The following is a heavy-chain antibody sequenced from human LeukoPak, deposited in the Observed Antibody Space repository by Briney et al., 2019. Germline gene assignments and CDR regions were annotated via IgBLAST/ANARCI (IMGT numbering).Heavy chain of an antibody. J-gene: IGHJ4*02. Sequence: PSETLSLTCAVSGYSISSGYYWGWIRQPPGKGLDWIGSISHSGSTYYSPSLRSRVTISIDTSKNQFSLRLNSVTATDTAVYYCARVGGYSYGNYYFNYWGQGTLVTASS. CDR1: GYSISSGYY. V-gene: IGHV4-38-2*01. CDR3: ARVGGYSYGNYYFNY. CDR2: ISHSGST. D-gene: IGHD5-18*01.